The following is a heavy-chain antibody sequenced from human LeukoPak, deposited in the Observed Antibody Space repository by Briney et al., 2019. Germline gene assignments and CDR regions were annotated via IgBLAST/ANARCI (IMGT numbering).Heavy chain of an antibody. Sequence: SQTLSLTCSVSGGSISSGSYYWSWIRQPAGKGLEWIGRIYTSGSTNYNPSLKSRVTISVDTSKNQFSLKLSSVTAADTAVYYCARDTWFGAGRTFDYWGQGTLVTVSS. J-gene: IGHJ4*02. D-gene: IGHD3-10*01. CDR2: IYTSGST. CDR1: GGSISSGSYY. V-gene: IGHV4-61*02. CDR3: ARDTWFGAGRTFDY.